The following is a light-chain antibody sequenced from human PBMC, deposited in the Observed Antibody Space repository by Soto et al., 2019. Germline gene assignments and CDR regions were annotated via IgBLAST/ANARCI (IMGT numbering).Light chain of an antibody. CDR1: QRVTNW. J-gene: IGKJ2*01. Sequence: DIQMTQSPSTLSASVGDRVTITCRASQRVTNWLAWYQQKPWKAPNLLIYDASRLQSGIPSRFSGSGSGTEFTLTISILQPDDFATYSCQQYTSYPYPFGQGTQLEIK. V-gene: IGKV1-5*01. CDR3: QQYTSYPYP. CDR2: DAS.